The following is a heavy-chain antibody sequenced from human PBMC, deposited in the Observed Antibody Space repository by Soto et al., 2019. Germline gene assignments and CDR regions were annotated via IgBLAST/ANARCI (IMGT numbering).Heavy chain of an antibody. CDR2: IIPILGIA. Sequence: ASVKVSCKASGGTFSSYTISWVRQAPGQGLEWMGRIIPILGIANYAQKFQGRVTITADKSTSAAYMELSSLRSEDTAVYYCARHTPLGNSSGRYLDIFDYWGQGTLVTVSS. J-gene: IGHJ4*02. V-gene: IGHV1-69*02. CDR1: GGTFSSYT. CDR3: ARHTPLGNSSGRYLDIFDY. D-gene: IGHD6-19*01.